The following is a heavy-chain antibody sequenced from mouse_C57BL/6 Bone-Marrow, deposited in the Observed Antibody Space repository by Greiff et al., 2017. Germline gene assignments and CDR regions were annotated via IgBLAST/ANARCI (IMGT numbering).Heavy chain of an antibody. CDR2: ISRGGSYT. J-gene: IGHJ3*01. V-gene: IGHV5-6*01. CDR3: ARLGGYYVAWFAY. D-gene: IGHD2-3*01. Sequence: EVKLMESGGDLVKPGGSLKLSCAASGFTFSSYGMSWVRQTPDKGLEWVANISRGGSYTYYPDSVKGRFTISRDNAKNTLYLQMSSLKSEDTAMYYCARLGGYYVAWFAYGGQGTLVTVSA. CDR1: GFTFSSYG.